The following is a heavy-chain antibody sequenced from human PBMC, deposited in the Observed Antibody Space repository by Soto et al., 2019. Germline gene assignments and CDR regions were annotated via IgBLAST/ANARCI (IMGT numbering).Heavy chain of an antibody. J-gene: IGHJ6*02. V-gene: IGHV1-2*02. CDR3: ARERFQVISDGMDV. CDR1: VYTFTGYY. CDR2: INPETGST. D-gene: IGHD2-21*01. Sequence: ASVKVSCKASVYTFTGYYVHWVREAPGQGLEWMGWINPETGSTSYAQKFQGRVTLSRDTSINTAYLELSSLRFDDAAVYFCARERFQVISDGMDVWGQGTTVTVSS.